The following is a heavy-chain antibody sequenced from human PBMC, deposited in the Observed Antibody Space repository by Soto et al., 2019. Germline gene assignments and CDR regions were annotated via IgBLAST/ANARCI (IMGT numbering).Heavy chain of an antibody. D-gene: IGHD5-12*01. Sequence: QVQLQESGPGLVKPSQTLSLTCTVSGGSISSGGYYWSWIRQHPGKGLEWIGYIYYSGSTYYNPSLKSRVNISVDTSKNQFSLKLSSVTAADTAVYYCARGEVAIEPNPVDYWGQGTLVTVSS. J-gene: IGHJ4*02. CDR1: GGSISSGGYY. CDR3: ARGEVAIEPNPVDY. CDR2: IYYSGST. V-gene: IGHV4-31*03.